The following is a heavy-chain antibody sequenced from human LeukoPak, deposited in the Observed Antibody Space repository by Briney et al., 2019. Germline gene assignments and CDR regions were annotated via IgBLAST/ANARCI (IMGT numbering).Heavy chain of an antibody. CDR1: GGSISGSSYY. CDR3: ARHAGYSFDY. CDR2: IYYSGNT. D-gene: IGHD4-11*01. Sequence: SETLSLTCAVSGGSISGSSYYWGWIRQPPGEGLEWIVNIYYSGNTHYNPSLKSRVTVSVDTSKNQFSLKLSSVTAADTAVYYCARHAGYSFDYWGQGTLVTVSS. V-gene: IGHV4-39*01. J-gene: IGHJ4*02.